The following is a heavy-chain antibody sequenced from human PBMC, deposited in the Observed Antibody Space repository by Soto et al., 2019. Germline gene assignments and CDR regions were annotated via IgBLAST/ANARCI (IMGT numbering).Heavy chain of an antibody. V-gene: IGHV3-21*01. D-gene: IGHD2-2*01. J-gene: IGHJ4*02. CDR1: GFTFSSYS. CDR2: ISSSSSYI. CDR3: ARGRDKYCSSTSCPGPHDY. Sequence: GGSLRLSCAASGFTFSSYSMNWVRQAPGKGLEWVSSISSSSSYIYYADSVKGRFTISRDNAKNSLYLQMNSLRAEDTAVYYCARGRDKYCSSTSCPGPHDYRGQGTQVTVSS.